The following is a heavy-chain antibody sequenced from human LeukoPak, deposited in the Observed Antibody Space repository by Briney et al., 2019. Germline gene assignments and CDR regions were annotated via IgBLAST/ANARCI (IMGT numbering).Heavy chain of an antibody. Sequence: GGSLRLSCAASGFTFDDYAMHWVRQAPGKGLEWVSGISCNSGSIGYADSVKGRFTISRDNAKNSLYLQMNSLRAEDTALYYCAKDLGPSFGELSYGMDVWGQGTTVTVSS. CDR2: ISCNSGSI. CDR3: AKDLGPSFGELSYGMDV. J-gene: IGHJ6*02. CDR1: GFTFDDYA. V-gene: IGHV3-9*01. D-gene: IGHD3-10*01.